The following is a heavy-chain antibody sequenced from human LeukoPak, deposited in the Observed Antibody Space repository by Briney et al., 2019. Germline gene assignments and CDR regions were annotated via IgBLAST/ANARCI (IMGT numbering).Heavy chain of an antibody. CDR1: GGTFSSYA. D-gene: IGHD2-21*01. Sequence: ASVKVSCKASGGTFSSYAISWVRQAPGQGLEWMGGIIPIFGTANYAQEFQGRVTITADESTSTAYMELSSLRSEDTAVYYCARGPLGDPAHFDYWGQGTLVTVSS. CDR2: IIPIFGTA. J-gene: IGHJ4*02. CDR3: ARGPLGDPAHFDY. V-gene: IGHV1-69*01.